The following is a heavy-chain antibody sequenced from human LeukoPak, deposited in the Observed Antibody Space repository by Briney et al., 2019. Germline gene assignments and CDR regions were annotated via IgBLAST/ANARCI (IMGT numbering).Heavy chain of an antibody. CDR3: AREGLTSIAGPLDF. J-gene: IGHJ4*02. D-gene: IGHD6-6*01. CDR1: GFTFSSYS. V-gene: IGHV3-21*01. Sequence: GGSLRLSCAASGFTFSSYSMNWVRQAPGKGLEWVSSISSSSYIYYADSVKGRFTISRDNAKNSLYLQMNSLRAEDTAVYYCAREGLTSIAGPLDFWGQGTLVTVSS. CDR2: ISSSSYI.